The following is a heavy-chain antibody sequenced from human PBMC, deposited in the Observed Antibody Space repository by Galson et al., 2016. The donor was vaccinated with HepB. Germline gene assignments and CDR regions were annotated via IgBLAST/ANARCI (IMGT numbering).Heavy chain of an antibody. D-gene: IGHD3-16*01. J-gene: IGHJ3*02. CDR2: IHHSGKS. V-gene: IGHV4-59*01. Sequence: SETLSLTCTVSGVSISSFYWNWIRQSPGKGLEWIGYIHHSGKSNYSPPLKSRVTMSVDTSKNQLSLKLSSVTAADTAVYFWARWGEALQPPIRAFDIWGQGTLITVSS. CDR3: ARWGEALQPPIRAFDI. CDR1: GVSISSFY.